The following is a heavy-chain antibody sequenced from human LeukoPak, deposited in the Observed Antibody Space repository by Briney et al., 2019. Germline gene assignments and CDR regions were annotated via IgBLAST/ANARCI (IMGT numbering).Heavy chain of an antibody. Sequence: PSETLSLTCTVSGGSISSYYWSWIRQPPGEGLEWIGYIYYSGSTNYNPSLKSRVTISVDPSKNQFSLKPSSVTAADTAVYYCARMIWLRDQYFDYWGQGTLVTVSS. D-gene: IGHD5-18*01. J-gene: IGHJ4*02. CDR2: IYYSGST. CDR1: GGSISSYY. V-gene: IGHV4-59*01. CDR3: ARMIWLRDQYFDY.